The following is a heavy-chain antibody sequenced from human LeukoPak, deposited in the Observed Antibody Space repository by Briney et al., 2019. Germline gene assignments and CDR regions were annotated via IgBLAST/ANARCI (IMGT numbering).Heavy chain of an antibody. CDR1: GFTFSSYS. J-gene: IGHJ4*02. D-gene: IGHD1-7*01. CDR2: ISSSSSYI. Sequence: RGSLRLSCAASGFTFSSYSMNWVRQAPGKGLEWVSSISSSSSYIYYADSVKGRFTISRDNAKNSLYLQMNSLRAEDTAVYYCARGGELLPFDYWGQGTLVTVSS. V-gene: IGHV3-21*01. CDR3: ARGGELLPFDY.